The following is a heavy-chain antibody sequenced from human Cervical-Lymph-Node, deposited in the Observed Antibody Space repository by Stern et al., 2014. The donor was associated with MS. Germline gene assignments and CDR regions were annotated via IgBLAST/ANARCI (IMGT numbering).Heavy chain of an antibody. CDR2: ISYDGSSR. D-gene: IGHD4-23*01. Sequence: MQLVESGGGVVQPGRSLRLSCAASGFTFSNSGMHWVRQAPGRGLEWVAIISYDGSSRIYANSVKSRFTISRDTSKNTLYLQMNSLRADDTAVYYCAKAPVVYSAPLDYWGQGTLVTVSS. CDR3: AKAPVVYSAPLDY. CDR1: GFTFSNSG. J-gene: IGHJ4*02. V-gene: IGHV3-30*18.